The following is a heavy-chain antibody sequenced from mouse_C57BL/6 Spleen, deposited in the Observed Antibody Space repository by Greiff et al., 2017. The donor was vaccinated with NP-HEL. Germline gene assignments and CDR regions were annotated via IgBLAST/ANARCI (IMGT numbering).Heavy chain of an antibody. Sequence: VQLQQSGPELVKPGASVKISCKASGYSFTDYHMNWVKQSNGKSLEWIGVINPNYGTTSYNQKFKGKATLTVDQSSSTAYMQLNSLTSENSAVYYCARGYYGSSHWFAYWGQGTLVTVSA. CDR1: GYSFTDYH. V-gene: IGHV1-39*01. J-gene: IGHJ3*01. CDR3: ARGYYGSSHWFAY. D-gene: IGHD1-1*01. CDR2: INPNYGTT.